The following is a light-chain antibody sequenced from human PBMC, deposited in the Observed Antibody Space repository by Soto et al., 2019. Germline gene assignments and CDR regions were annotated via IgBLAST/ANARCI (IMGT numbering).Light chain of an antibody. CDR3: ASYTTTFTLV. J-gene: IGLJ2*01. CDR1: SSDVGAYNY. CDR2: DVS. V-gene: IGLV2-14*01. Sequence: QSALTQPASVSGSPGQSITISCTGTSSDVGAYNYVSWYQQHPGKVPKLMIFDVSNRPSGVSNRFSGSKSGNTASLTISGLHSEDDADYYCASYTTTFTLVFGGGTKLTVL.